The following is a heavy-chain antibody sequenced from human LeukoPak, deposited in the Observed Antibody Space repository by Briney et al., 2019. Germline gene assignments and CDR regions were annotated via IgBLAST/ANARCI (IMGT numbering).Heavy chain of an antibody. CDR2: IYYSGST. V-gene: IGHV4-31*03. J-gene: IGHJ4*02. CDR3: ARRVQWFGELTPKGGYFDY. D-gene: IGHD3-10*01. CDR1: GGSISSGGYY. Sequence: PSRTLSLTCTVSGGSISSGGYYWSWIRQHPGKGLEWIGYIYYSGSTYYNPSLKSRVTISVDTSKNQFSLKLSSVTAADTAVYYCARRVQWFGELTPKGGYFDYWGQGTLVTVSS.